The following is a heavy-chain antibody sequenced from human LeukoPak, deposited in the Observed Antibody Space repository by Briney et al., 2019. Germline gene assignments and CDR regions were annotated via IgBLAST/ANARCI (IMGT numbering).Heavy chain of an antibody. CDR2: ISGSGGRT. CDR3: AKRYCSSTRCHLDY. Sequence: GGSVRLSRAASGFIYRRYAMSGVRQAPAKGREGVSAISGSGGRTYYADSMQGRFTHSRDNTKNTLYLQMNSLRAEDTALYFCAKRYCSSTRCHLDYWGEGTLVTVSS. V-gene: IGHV3-23*01. J-gene: IGHJ4*02. CDR1: GFIYRRYA. D-gene: IGHD2-2*01.